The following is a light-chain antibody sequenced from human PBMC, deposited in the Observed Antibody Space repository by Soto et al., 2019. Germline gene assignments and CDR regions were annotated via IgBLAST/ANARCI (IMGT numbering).Light chain of an antibody. V-gene: IGKV3D-15*01. J-gene: IGKJ2*01. CDR3: QQYNNSPMYT. CDR1: QSISYN. Sequence: EIVMTQSPATLSVSPGERATLSCMASQSISYNLAWYQQKPGQAPRLLIYGASSRATGIPARFSGSVSGTEFTLTISSLQSEDFAVYYCQQYNNSPMYTFGQGTKLEIK. CDR2: GAS.